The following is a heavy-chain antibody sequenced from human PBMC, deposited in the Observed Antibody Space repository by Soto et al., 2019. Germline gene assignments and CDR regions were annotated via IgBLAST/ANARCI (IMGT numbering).Heavy chain of an antibody. Sequence: GGSLRLSCAASGFTFNNFWMHWVRQLPGERPKWISRINKDGSTTDYADFVQGRFYMSRDNAKNTLYLQMSSLRVEDTARYFCARGWGANSMTYEVWGQGKMVTVSS. J-gene: IGHJ3*01. CDR1: GFTFNNFW. D-gene: IGHD3-16*01. CDR2: INKDGSTT. V-gene: IGHV3-74*01. CDR3: ARGWGANSMTYEV.